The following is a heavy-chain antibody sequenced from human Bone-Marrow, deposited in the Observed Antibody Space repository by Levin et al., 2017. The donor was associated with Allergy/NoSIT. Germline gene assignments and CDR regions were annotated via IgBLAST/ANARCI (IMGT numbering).Heavy chain of an antibody. CDR3: ATPYYFGAHH. V-gene: IGHV5-51*01. D-gene: IGHD3-10*01. Sequence: GESLKISCKGSGYRFNNNWIGWVRQLPGKGLEWMGIIYPDDSRIVYGPSLQGQVTISVDKSISTAYLQWSNLKASDSAIYYCATPYYFGAHHWGQGTLVTVSS. CDR1: GYRFNNNW. J-gene: IGHJ5*02. CDR2: IYPDDSRI.